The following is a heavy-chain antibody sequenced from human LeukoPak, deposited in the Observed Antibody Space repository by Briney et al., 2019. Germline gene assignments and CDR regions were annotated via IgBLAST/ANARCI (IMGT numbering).Heavy chain of an antibody. J-gene: IGHJ6*02. CDR1: GFTVGSNY. D-gene: IGHD3-3*01. CDR2: IYSGGST. Sequence: TGGSLRLSCAASGFTVGSNYMSWVRQAPGKGLGWVSVIYSGGSTYYADSVKGRFTISRDNSKNTLYLQMNSLRAEDTAVYYCARDQVRKQRFLEYYGMDVWGQGTTVTVSS. CDR3: ARDQVRKQRFLEYYGMDV. V-gene: IGHV3-53*01.